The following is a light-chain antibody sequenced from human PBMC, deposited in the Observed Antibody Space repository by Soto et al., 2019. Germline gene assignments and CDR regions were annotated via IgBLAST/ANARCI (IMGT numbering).Light chain of an antibody. Sequence: QSALTQTRSVSGSPGQSVTISCTGTSSDVGGYDSVSWYQQQPGKAPKLLIYDVTKRPSGVPNRFSGSKSGNTASLTISGLQAEDEADYYCCSYLGSYSYVFGTGTKVTVL. CDR2: DVT. CDR3: CSYLGSYSYV. V-gene: IGLV2-11*01. J-gene: IGLJ1*01. CDR1: SSDVGGYDS.